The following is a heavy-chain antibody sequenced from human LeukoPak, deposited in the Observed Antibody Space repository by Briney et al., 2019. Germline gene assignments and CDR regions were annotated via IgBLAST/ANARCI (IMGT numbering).Heavy chain of an antibody. Sequence: GASVKVSCKASGYTFTGFYMHWVRQAPGQGLEWMGWIRSYNGNTNYAQKLQGRVTMTTDTSTSTAYMELRSLRSDDTAVYYCARGLGITMVRQPSGGWFDPWGQGTLVTVSS. D-gene: IGHD3-10*01. J-gene: IGHJ5*02. CDR1: GYTFTGFY. CDR2: IRSYNGNT. V-gene: IGHV1-18*04. CDR3: ARGLGITMVRQPSGGWFDP.